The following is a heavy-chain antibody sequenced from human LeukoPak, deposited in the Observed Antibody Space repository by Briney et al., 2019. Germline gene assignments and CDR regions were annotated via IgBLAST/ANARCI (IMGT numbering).Heavy chain of an antibody. CDR1: GYSFTSYW. J-gene: IGHJ5*02. D-gene: IGHD3-22*01. V-gene: IGHV5-51*01. CDR2: IYPGDSDT. Sequence: GESLKISCKGSGYSFTSYWIGWVRQMPGKGLEWMGIIYPGDSDTRYSPSFQGQVTISADKSISTAYLQWSSLKASDTAMYYCARRSDYYDSRGYSPRWFDPGGQGTLVTVSS. CDR3: ARRSDYYDSRGYSPRWFDP.